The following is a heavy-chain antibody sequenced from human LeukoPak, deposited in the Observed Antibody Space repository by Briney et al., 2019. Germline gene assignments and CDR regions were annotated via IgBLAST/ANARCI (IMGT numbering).Heavy chain of an antibody. J-gene: IGHJ6*03. CDR3: AKDACGGNCYYSMDV. CDR2: ISWNSGSI. V-gene: IGHV3-9*01. Sequence: GGSLRLSCAASGFTFDDYAMHWVRQAPGKGLEWVSGISWNSGSIGYADSVKGRFTISRDNAKNSLYLQMNSLRAEDTALYYCAKDACGGNCYYSMDVWGKGTTVTVSS. CDR1: GFTFDDYA.